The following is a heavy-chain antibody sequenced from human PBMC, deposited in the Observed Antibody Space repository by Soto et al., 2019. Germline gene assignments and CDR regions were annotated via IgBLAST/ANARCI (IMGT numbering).Heavy chain of an antibody. CDR3: AWGCSGACWFEN. CDR2: ISGSGGSVI. Sequence: EVQLVESGGALVQPGGSLRLSCAATGFTLSSYSMQWVRRAPGKGPEWVSYISGSGGSVIFYAESVRGRFTVSSDDAKNSLFLEMNSLRPEDSAIYYWAWGCSGACWFENWGQGTLVIVSA. CDR1: GFTLSSYS. D-gene: IGHD2-21*02. J-gene: IGHJ4*02. V-gene: IGHV3-48*04.